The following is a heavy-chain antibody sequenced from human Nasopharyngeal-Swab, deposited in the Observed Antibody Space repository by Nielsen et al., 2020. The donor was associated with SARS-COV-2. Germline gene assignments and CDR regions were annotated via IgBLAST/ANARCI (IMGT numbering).Heavy chain of an antibody. CDR1: GYSFTSYW. CDR2: IYPGDSDT. CDR3: ARSMPSRYYYYGMDV. J-gene: IGHJ6*02. Sequence: KVSCKGSGYSFTSYWIGWVRQMPGKSLEWMGIIYPGDSDTRYSPSFQGQVTISADKSISTAYLQWSSLKASDTAMYYCARSMPSRYYYYGMDVWGQGTTVTVSS. D-gene: IGHD2-2*01. V-gene: IGHV5-51*01.